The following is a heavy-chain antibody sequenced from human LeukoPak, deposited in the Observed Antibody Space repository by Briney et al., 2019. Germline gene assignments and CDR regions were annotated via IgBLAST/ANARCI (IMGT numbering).Heavy chain of an antibody. J-gene: IGHJ5*02. CDR3: VREAGYCASVCLKSNWFDP. V-gene: IGHV3-23*01. Sequence: PGGSLRLSCAASGFPFSNHAMSWVRQPPGKGLEWVAAISNGNTYYADSVRGRFAISRDDSKNMVYLQMNRLRDEDTALYYCVREAGYCASVCLKSNWFDPWGQGTQVTVSS. D-gene: IGHD2-15*01. CDR1: GFPFSNHA. CDR2: ISNGNT.